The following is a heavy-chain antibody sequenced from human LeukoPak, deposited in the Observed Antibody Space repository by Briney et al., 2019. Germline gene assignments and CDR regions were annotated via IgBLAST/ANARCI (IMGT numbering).Heavy chain of an antibody. J-gene: IGHJ4*02. Sequence: GGPLRLSCAASGFTFSNYWMSWVRQAPGKGLEWVANIKQDGSEKYYVDSVKGRFTISRDNAKNSLYLQMNSLRADDTAVYYCAKDPTHYRVWDDYDSTVLSYWGQGTLVTVSS. D-gene: IGHD3-22*01. V-gene: IGHV3-7*01. CDR3: AKDPTHYRVWDDYDSTVLSY. CDR1: GFTFSNYW. CDR2: IKQDGSEK.